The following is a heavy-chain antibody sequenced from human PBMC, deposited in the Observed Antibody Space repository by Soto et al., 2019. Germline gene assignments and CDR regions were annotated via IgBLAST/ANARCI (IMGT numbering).Heavy chain of an antibody. CDR3: ARSPEMTTSNWFDP. J-gene: IGHJ5*02. D-gene: IGHD4-17*01. CDR1: GDSVSSGGYY. Sequence: SETLSLTCTVSGDSVSSGGYYWSWIRQPPGKGLEWIGYIYYSGSTNYNPSLKSRVTISVDTSKNQFSLKLSSVTAADTAVYYCARSPEMTTSNWFDPWGQGTLVTVSS. CDR2: IYYSGST. V-gene: IGHV4-61*08.